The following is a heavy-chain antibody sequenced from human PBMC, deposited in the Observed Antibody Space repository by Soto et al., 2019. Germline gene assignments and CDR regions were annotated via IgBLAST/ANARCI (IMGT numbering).Heavy chain of an antibody. CDR3: ARSYYYDSSGYIGGAFDI. V-gene: IGHV5-51*03. J-gene: IGHJ3*02. CDR1: GYSFTSYW. Sequence: GESLKISCKGSGYSFTSYWIGWVRQMPGKGLEWMGIIYPGDSDTRYSPSFQGQVTISADKSISTAYLQWSSLKASDTAMYYCARSYYYDSSGYIGGAFDIWGQGTIVGVSS. CDR2: IYPGDSDT. D-gene: IGHD3-22*01.